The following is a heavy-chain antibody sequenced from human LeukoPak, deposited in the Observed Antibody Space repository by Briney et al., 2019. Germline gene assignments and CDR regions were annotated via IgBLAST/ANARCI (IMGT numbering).Heavy chain of an antibody. CDR1: GFTFSSYA. J-gene: IGHJ4*02. V-gene: IGHV3-23*01. CDR3: ARRDDYNSFDY. D-gene: IGHD5-24*01. Sequence: GGSLRLSCAASGFTFSSYAMSWVRQAPGKGLEWVSAISGSGGSTYYADSVKGRFTISRDNSKNTLYLQMDSLRAEDTAVYYCARRDDYNSFDYWGQGTLVTVSS. CDR2: ISGSGGST.